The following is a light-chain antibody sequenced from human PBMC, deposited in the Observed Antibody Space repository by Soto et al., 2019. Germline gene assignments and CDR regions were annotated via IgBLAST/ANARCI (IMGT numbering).Light chain of an antibody. Sequence: EIVWTQSAGTLSLSLGERATLSCRASQSVSSNYLAWYQQKHGHTPRLLIYGASSRATGIPDRFSGSASGTDFTLTISRLEPEDFAVYYCQQYGTSPFTFGPGTKVEIK. CDR2: GAS. J-gene: IGKJ3*01. V-gene: IGKV3-20*01. CDR3: QQYGTSPFT. CDR1: QSVSSNY.